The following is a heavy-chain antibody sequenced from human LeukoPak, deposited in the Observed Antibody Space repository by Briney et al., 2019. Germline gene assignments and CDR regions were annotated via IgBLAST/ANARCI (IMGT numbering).Heavy chain of an antibody. V-gene: IGHV3-7*01. D-gene: IGHD5-24*01. CDR1: GFTFSSYW. CDR3: ARVRWLQLKDYFDY. CDR2: IKQDGSEK. J-gene: IGHJ4*02. Sequence: GGSLRLSCAASGFTFSSYWMSWVRQAPGKGLEWVANIKQDGSEKYYVDSVKGRFTISRDNAKNSLYLQMNSLRVDDTAVYYCARVRWLQLKDYFDYWGQGTLVTVSS.